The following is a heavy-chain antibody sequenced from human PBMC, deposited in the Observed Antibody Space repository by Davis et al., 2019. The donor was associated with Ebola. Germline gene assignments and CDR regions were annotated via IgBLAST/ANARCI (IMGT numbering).Heavy chain of an antibody. CDR1: GFTFSDYY. CDR2: ISSSGSTI. Sequence: GESLKISCAASGFTFSDYYMSWIRQAPGKGLEWVSYISSSGSTIYYADSVKGRFTISRDNSKNTLYLQMNSLRAEDTAVYYCARTMVRGVLWGGMDVWGKGTTVTVSS. D-gene: IGHD3-10*01. CDR3: ARTMVRGVLWGGMDV. V-gene: IGHV3-11*04. J-gene: IGHJ6*04.